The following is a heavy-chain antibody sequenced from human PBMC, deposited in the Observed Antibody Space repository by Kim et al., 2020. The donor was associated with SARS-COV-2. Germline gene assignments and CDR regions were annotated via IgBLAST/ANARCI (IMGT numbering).Heavy chain of an antibody. J-gene: IGHJ4*02. V-gene: IGHV3-23*01. CDR3: AKRRYSYGYYFDY. Sequence: YADSVKGRFTISRDNSKNTLYLQMNSLRAEDTAVYYCAKRRYSYGYYFDYWGQGTLVTVSS. D-gene: IGHD5-18*01.